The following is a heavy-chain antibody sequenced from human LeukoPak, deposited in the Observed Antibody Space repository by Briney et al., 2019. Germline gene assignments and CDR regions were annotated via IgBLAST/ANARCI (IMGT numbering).Heavy chain of an antibody. J-gene: IGHJ4*02. V-gene: IGHV3-30-3*01. Sequence: PGGSLRLSCAASRFNFSNYPMYWVRQAPGKGLEWVAVISYDGSNKYYADSVKGRFTISRDNSKNTLYVQMNSLRPEDTAVYYCARIYYYASGSYFSHFDYWGQGTLVTVSS. CDR1: RFNFSNYP. D-gene: IGHD3-10*01. CDR2: ISYDGSNK. CDR3: ARIYYYASGSYFSHFDY.